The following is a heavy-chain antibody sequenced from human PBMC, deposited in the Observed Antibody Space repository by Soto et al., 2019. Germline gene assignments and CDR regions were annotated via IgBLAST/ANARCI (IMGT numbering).Heavy chain of an antibody. CDR3: ARVPDR. CDR2: IYHSGST. D-gene: IGHD2-2*01. V-gene: IGHV4-30-2*01. J-gene: IGHJ5*02. CDR1: GVSISNVFYS. Sequence: SQTPSVMPGVAGVSISNVFYSLRWIRQPPGKGLEWIGYIYHSGSTYYNPSLKSRVTISVDRSKNQFSLKLSSVTDADTAVYYCARVPDRWGQGTLVTVSS.